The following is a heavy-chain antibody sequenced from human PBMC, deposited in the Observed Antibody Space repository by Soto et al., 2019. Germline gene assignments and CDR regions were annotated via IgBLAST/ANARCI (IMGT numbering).Heavy chain of an antibody. V-gene: IGHV3-30-3*01. CDR1: GFTFSSYA. J-gene: IGHJ6*02. CDR2: ISYDGSNK. D-gene: IGHD2-15*01. Sequence: QVQLVESGGGVVQPGRSLRLSCAASGFTFSSYAMHWVRQAPGKGLEWVAVISYDGSNKYYADSVKGRFTISRDNSKNXLYLQMNSLRAEDTAVYYCARDCSGGSCYSYGMDVWGQGTTVTVSS. CDR3: ARDCSGGSCYSYGMDV.